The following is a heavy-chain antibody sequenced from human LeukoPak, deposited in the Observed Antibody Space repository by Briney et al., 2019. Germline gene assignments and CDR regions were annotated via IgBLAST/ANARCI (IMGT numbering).Heavy chain of an antibody. CDR3: ARDLAAMANNWFDP. CDR2: INPNSGGT. Sequence: ASVKVSCKASVYTFTGYYMHWVRQAPGQGLEWMGWINPNSGGTNYAQKFQGRVTMTRDTSINTAYMEVSRLRSDDTAVYYCARDLAAMANNWFDPWGQGTLVTVSS. CDR1: VYTFTGYY. J-gene: IGHJ5*02. D-gene: IGHD5-18*01. V-gene: IGHV1-2*02.